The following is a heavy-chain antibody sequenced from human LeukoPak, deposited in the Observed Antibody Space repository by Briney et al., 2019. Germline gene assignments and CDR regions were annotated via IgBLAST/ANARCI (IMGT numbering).Heavy chain of an antibody. D-gene: IGHD6-13*01. J-gene: IGHJ5*02. CDR3: AKEPACSSTPRGWFDP. V-gene: IGHV3-23*01. Sequence: GGSLRLSCAASGFTSSNYAMSWVRQAPGKGLEWVSGISGGGGSTYYADSVKGRFTISRDNSKNTLSLQMNSLRAEDTAVYYCAKEPACSSTPRGWFDPWGQGTLVTVSS. CDR2: ISGGGGST. CDR1: GFTSSNYA.